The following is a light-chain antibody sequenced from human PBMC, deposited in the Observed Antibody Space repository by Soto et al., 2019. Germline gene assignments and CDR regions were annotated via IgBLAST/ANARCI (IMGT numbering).Light chain of an antibody. J-gene: IGLJ1*01. V-gene: IGLV2-14*01. Sequence: QSALAQPASVSGSPGQSITISCTGTSSDVGASIFVSWHQQYPGKAPKLMIYAVSSRRSGLSYRFSGSKSGNTASLTISGLQAEDEADYYCSSYTTNSSYVFGTGTKVTVL. CDR1: SSDVGASIF. CDR2: AVS. CDR3: SSYTTNSSYV.